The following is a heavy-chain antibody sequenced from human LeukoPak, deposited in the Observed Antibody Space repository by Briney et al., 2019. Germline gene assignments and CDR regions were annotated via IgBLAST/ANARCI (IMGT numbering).Heavy chain of an antibody. V-gene: IGHV3-23*01. CDR1: GFTFRSYA. CDR3: AKDRNYGDYHLQPDAFDI. CDR2: ISGSGGST. D-gene: IGHD4-17*01. Sequence: GGSLRLSCAASGFTFRSYAMSWVRQAPGKGLEWVSAISGSGGSTYYADSVKGRFTISRDNSKNTLYLQMNSLRAEDTAVYYCAKDRNYGDYHLQPDAFDIWGQGTMVTVSS. J-gene: IGHJ3*02.